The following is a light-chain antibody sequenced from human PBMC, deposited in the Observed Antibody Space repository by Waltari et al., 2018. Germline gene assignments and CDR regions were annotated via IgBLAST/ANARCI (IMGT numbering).Light chain of an antibody. Sequence: EIVLTQSPATMSFFPGYRVTLSCRASQSVSRYMAWYQQKPGQAPRLLIYDISNRATGIPARFSGSGSGSDFTLTISSLEPEDFAVYYCHQHNNWPYTFGQGTKLEI. J-gene: IGKJ2*01. CDR2: DIS. V-gene: IGKV3-11*01. CDR3: HQHNNWPYT. CDR1: QSVSRY.